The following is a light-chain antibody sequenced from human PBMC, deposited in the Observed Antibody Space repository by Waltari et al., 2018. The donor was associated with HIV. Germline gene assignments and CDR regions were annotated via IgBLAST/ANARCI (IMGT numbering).Light chain of an antibody. CDR1: SSNIGSNY. Sequence: QSVLTQPPSASGTPGQRVTISCSGSSSNIGSNYVYWYQQLPGTAPKLLIYRNNQRPSGVPDRFCGSKSGTSASLAISGLRSEDEADYYCAAWDDSLSGLYVFGTGTKVTVL. V-gene: IGLV1-47*01. CDR3: AAWDDSLSGLYV. CDR2: RNN. J-gene: IGLJ1*01.